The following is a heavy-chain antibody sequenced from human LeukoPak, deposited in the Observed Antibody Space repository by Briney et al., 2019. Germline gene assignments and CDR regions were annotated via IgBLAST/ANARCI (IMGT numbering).Heavy chain of an antibody. CDR3: ARDRVELNWFDP. CDR2: TYYRSKWHN. CDR1: GDSVSSNSAA. V-gene: IGHV6-1*01. J-gene: IGHJ5*02. D-gene: IGHD3-3*01. Sequence: SQTLSLTCAISGDSVSSNSAAWNWIRQSPSRGLEWLGRTYYRSKWHNDYAVSLRSRITINPDTSKNQFSLQLNSVTPEDTAVYYCARDRVELNWFDPWGQGTLVTVSS.